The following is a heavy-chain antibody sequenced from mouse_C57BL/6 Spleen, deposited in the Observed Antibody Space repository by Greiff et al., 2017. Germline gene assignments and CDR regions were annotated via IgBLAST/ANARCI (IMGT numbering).Heavy chain of an antibody. CDR3: AREGYYGSVFAY. Sequence: QVQLKESGPELVKPGASVKISCKASGYAFSSSWMNWVKQRPGKGLEWIGRIYPGDGDTNYNGKFKGKATLTADKSSSTAYMQLSSLTSEDSAVYFCAREGYYGSVFAYWGQGTLVTVSA. CDR1: GYAFSSSW. D-gene: IGHD1-1*01. V-gene: IGHV1-82*01. CDR2: IYPGDGDT. J-gene: IGHJ3*01.